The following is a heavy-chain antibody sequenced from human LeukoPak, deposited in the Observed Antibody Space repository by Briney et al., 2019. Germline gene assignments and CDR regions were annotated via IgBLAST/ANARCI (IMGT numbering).Heavy chain of an antibody. Sequence: GGSLRLSCAASGFTFDDYAMHWVRQAPGKGLEWVSGISWNSGSIGYADSVKGRFTISRDNAKNSLYLQMNRLRAEDMALYYCAKGGYSSSYDAFDIWGQGTMVTVSS. D-gene: IGHD6-13*01. J-gene: IGHJ3*02. CDR3: AKGGYSSSYDAFDI. CDR1: GFTFDDYA. CDR2: ISWNSGSI. V-gene: IGHV3-9*03.